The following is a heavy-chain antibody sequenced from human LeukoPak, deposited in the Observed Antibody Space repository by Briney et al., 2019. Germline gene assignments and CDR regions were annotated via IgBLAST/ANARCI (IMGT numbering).Heavy chain of an antibody. V-gene: IGHV1-58*01. CDR2: IVVGSGNT. CDR3: AAIQRSQIAVADPYYFDY. J-gene: IGHJ4*02. CDR1: GFTFTSSA. Sequence: SVKVSCKASGFTFTSSAVQWVRLARGQRLERIGWIVVGSGNTNYAQKFQERVTITRDMSTSTAYMELSSLRSEDTAVYYCAAIQRSQIAVADPYYFDYWGQGTLVTVSS. D-gene: IGHD6-19*01.